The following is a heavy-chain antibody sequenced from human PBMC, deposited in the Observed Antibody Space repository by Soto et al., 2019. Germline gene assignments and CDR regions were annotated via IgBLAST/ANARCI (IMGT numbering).Heavy chain of an antibody. CDR3: ARGRGYRENYYFDY. CDR2: ISSSGTTM. Sequence: QVQLVESGGGLVKPGGSLRLSCAASGFTFSDHYMTWIRQAPGKGLEWVSKISSSGTTMYYADSVKGRFTVSRDNAQNSVYLQMNSLRAEDTAVYYCARGRGYRENYYFDYWGQGTLVTVSS. J-gene: IGHJ4*02. CDR1: GFTFSDHY. V-gene: IGHV3-11*04. D-gene: IGHD5-18*01.